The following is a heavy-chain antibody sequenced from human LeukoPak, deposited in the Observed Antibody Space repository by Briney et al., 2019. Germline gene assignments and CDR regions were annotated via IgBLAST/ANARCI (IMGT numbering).Heavy chain of an antibody. V-gene: IGHV4-34*01. CDR2: VYYSGNT. CDR1: GGSFSGYY. Sequence: PSETLSLTCAVYGGSFSGYYWNWIRQRPGKGLEWIGYVYYSGNTYYNPSLKSRATIPIDTSKNHFSLTLTSVTAADTAVYYCARIKFWNGYYDYWGQGTLVTVSS. CDR3: ARIKFWNGYYDY. D-gene: IGHD3-3*01. J-gene: IGHJ4*02.